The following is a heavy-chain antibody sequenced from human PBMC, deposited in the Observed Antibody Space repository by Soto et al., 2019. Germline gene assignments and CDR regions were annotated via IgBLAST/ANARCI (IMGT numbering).Heavy chain of an antibody. CDR1: GYSLTSYW. J-gene: IGHJ6*02. V-gene: IGHV5-10-1*01. Sequence: VESLKISCKGSGYSLTSYWISWVRQMPWKGLEWMGRIDPSDSYTNYSPSFQGHVTISADKSISTAYLQWSSLKASDTATYYCARSNAVGLLWFGELSPSYGMDVWGQGTTVTVSS. D-gene: IGHD3-10*01. CDR2: IDPSDSYT. CDR3: ARSNAVGLLWFGELSPSYGMDV.